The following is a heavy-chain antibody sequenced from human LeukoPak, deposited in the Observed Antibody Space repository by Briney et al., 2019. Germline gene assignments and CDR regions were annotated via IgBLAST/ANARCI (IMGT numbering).Heavy chain of an antibody. CDR1: GFTFSSYG. J-gene: IGHJ3*02. CDR3: AKDLGYCGGDCYSADAFDI. CDR2: IWYDGSNK. Sequence: GGSLRLSCAASGFTFSSYGMHWVRQAPGKGLEWVAVIWYDGSNKYYADSVKGRFTISRDNSKNTLYLQMNSLRAEATAVYYCAKDLGYCGGDCYSADAFDIWGQGTMVTVSS. V-gene: IGHV3-33*06. D-gene: IGHD2-21*02.